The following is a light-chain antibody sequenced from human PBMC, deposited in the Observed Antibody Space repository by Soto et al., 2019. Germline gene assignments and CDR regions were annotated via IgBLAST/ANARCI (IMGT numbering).Light chain of an antibody. CDR1: QSVSSY. CDR3: QNFNGFPLT. V-gene: IGKV3-11*01. Sequence: DILLTQSPATLSLSPGDRATLSCRASQSVSSYLAWYQQKTGQAPRLLIYDASNRATGIPDRLSGSGSGTDLNLTISRLQPEDFATYYCQNFNGFPLTCGRGTKVDIK. CDR2: DAS. J-gene: IGKJ4*01.